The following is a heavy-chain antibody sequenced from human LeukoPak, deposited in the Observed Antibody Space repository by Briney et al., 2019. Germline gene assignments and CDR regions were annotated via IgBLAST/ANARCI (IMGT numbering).Heavy chain of an antibody. D-gene: IGHD6-19*01. J-gene: IGHJ6*03. CDR3: ARGYSSGWGYYYYYMDV. Sequence: GGSLRLSCAASGFTFSSYGMHWVRQAPGKGLEWVAFIRYDGSNKYYADSVKGRFTISRDNSKNTLYLQMNSLRAEDTAVYYCARGYSSGWGYYYYYMDVWGKGTTVTVSS. CDR1: GFTFSSYG. CDR2: IRYDGSNK. V-gene: IGHV3-30*02.